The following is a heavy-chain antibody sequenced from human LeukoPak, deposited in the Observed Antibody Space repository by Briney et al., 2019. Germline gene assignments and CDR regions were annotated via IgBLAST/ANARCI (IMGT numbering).Heavy chain of an antibody. Sequence: GGSLRLSCAASGFTFSSYGMHWVRQAPSKGLEWVAVIRYDVNNKYYADSVKGRFTISRDNSKNMLYLQMNSLGTEDTAVYYCAKDRWGAVASFDYWGQGTLVTVSS. CDR3: AKDRWGAVASFDY. D-gene: IGHD6-19*01. J-gene: IGHJ4*02. CDR2: IRYDVNNK. V-gene: IGHV3-30*02. CDR1: GFTFSSYG.